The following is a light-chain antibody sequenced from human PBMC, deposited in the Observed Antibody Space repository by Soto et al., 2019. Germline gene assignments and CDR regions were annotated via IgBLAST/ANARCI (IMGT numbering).Light chain of an antibody. CDR2: GAS. CDR3: QQYGSSPRWT. V-gene: IGKV3-20*01. J-gene: IGKJ2*02. CDR1: RSVTSNF. Sequence: NELTQSPGTLSLSLGERATLSCRASRSVTSNFVAWYQQKPGQAPRLLVYGASTRAIDIPERFSGSGAGRDFSITINRLEPEDFAVYFCQQYGSSPRWTFGQGTKVEIK.